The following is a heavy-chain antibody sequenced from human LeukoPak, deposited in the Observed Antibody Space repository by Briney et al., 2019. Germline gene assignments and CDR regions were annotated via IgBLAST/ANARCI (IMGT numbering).Heavy chain of an antibody. V-gene: IGHV3-48*01. Sequence: PGGSLRLSCAASGFTFSSYSMNWVRQAPGKGLEWVSYISSSSTIYYADSVKGRFTISRDNAKNSLYLQMNSLRAEDTAVYYCARESYDFWSGYFPPFDYWGQGTLVTVSS. D-gene: IGHD3-3*01. CDR3: ARESYDFWSGYFPPFDY. J-gene: IGHJ4*02. CDR2: ISSSSTI. CDR1: GFTFSSYS.